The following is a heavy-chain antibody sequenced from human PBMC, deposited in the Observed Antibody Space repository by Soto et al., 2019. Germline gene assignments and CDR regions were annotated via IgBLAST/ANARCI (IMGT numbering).Heavy chain of an antibody. Sequence: SVKVSCKASGGTFSSYAISWVRQAPGQGLEWMGGIIPIFGTANYAQKFQGRVTITADKSTSTAYMELSSLRSEDTAVYYCAREENYSNSLSGNDDAFDIWREGTTVT. V-gene: IGHV1-69*06. J-gene: IGHJ3*02. CDR3: AREENYSNSLSGNDDAFDI. D-gene: IGHD6-6*01. CDR1: GGTFSSYA. CDR2: IIPIFGTA.